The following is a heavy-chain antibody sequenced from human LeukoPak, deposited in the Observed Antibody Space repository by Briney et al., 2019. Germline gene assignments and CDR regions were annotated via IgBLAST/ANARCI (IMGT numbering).Heavy chain of an antibody. CDR1: GFTVSSNY. D-gene: IGHD5-18*01. V-gene: IGHV3-53*01. Sequence: GGSLRLSCAASGFTVSSNYMSWVRQAPGKGLEWVSVIYSGGSTYYADSVKGRFTISRDNSKNTLYLQMNSLRAEDTAVYYCARGSRVGYSYGYRHPYYFDYWGQGTLVTVSS. J-gene: IGHJ4*02. CDR2: IYSGGST. CDR3: ARGSRVGYSYGYRHPYYFDY.